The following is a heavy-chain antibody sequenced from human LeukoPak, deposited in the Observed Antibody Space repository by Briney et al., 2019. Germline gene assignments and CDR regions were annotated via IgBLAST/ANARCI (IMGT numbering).Heavy chain of an antibody. Sequence: GGSLRLSCAVSGFTFSSYEMNWVRQAPGKGLEWVSYISSSGSTIYYADSVKGRFTISRDNAKNSLYLQMNRLRAEDTAVYYCARGSCVRGVIIRGWFDPWGQGTLVTVSS. V-gene: IGHV3-48*03. CDR2: ISSSGSTI. J-gene: IGHJ5*02. CDR3: ARGSCVRGVIIRGWFDP. D-gene: IGHD3-10*01. CDR1: GFTFSSYE.